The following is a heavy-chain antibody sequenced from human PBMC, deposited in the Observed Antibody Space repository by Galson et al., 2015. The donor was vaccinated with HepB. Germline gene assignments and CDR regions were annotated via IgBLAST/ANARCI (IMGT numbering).Heavy chain of an antibody. CDR3: ARDGYRRDYGFWSGNTVY. V-gene: IGHV3-30*01. J-gene: IGHJ4*02. D-gene: IGHD3-3*01. CDR1: GFTFSSYA. Sequence: SLRLSCAASGFTFSSYALYWVRQAPGKGLEWVTSISYDGINTYYADSVKGRFTISRDNSKNTLYLQMNSLRVEDTALYYCARDGYRRDYGFWSGNTVYWGQGTLVTVSS. CDR2: ISYDGINT.